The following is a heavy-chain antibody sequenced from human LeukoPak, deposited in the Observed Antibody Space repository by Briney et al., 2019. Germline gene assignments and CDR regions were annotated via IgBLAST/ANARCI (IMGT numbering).Heavy chain of an antibody. V-gene: IGHV1-69*06. CDR1: GGTFSSYA. Sequence: GASVKVSCKASGGTFSSYAISWVRQAPGQGLEWMGGIIPIFGTANYAQKFQGRVTITADKSTSTAYMELSSLRSEDTAVYYCARGYYYDSSGYSDYWGQGTLVTVSS. CDR2: IIPIFGTA. J-gene: IGHJ4*02. CDR3: ARGYYYDSSGYSDY. D-gene: IGHD3-22*01.